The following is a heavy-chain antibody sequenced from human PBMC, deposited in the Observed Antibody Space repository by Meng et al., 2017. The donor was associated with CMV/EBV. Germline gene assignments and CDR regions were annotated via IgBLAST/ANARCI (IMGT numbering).Heavy chain of an antibody. CDR3: ARGDSSVYYYYYYGMDV. D-gene: IGHD6-25*01. V-gene: IGHV3-30*04. J-gene: IGHJ6*02. CDR2: ISYDGSNK. CDR1: GFTFSSYA. Sequence: GESLKISCAASGFTFSSYAMHWVRQAPGKGLEWVAVISYDGSNKYYADSVKGRFTISRDNSKNTLYLQMNSLRAEDTAVYYCARGDSSVYYYYYYGMDVWGQGTTVTVSS.